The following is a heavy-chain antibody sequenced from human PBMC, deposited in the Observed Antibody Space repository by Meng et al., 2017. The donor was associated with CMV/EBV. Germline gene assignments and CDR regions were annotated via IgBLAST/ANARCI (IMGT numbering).Heavy chain of an antibody. Sequence: GESLMISCAASGFTVSSNYMSWVRQAPGKGLEWVSVIYSGGSTYYADSVKGRFTISRDNSKNTLYLQKNSLRAEDTAVYYCARARKYYYDTPGDFDYWGQGTLVTVSS. D-gene: IGHD3-22*01. CDR2: IYSGGST. J-gene: IGHJ4*02. V-gene: IGHV3-66*02. CDR1: GFTVSSNY. CDR3: ARARKYYYDTPGDFDY.